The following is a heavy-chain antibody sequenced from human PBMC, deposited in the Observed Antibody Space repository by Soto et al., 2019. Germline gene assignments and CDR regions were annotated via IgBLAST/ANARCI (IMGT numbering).Heavy chain of an antibody. CDR1: GFTFSSHW. D-gene: IGHD3-16*02. V-gene: IGHV3-74*01. CDR3: VRGHVRGNDRHFDY. CDR2: IIGDGNEI. Sequence: EVQLAESGGGLVQPGGSLRLSCAASGFTFSSHWMHWVRQAPGKGLVWVSSIIGDGNEITYADSVKGRFTISRDNAKNTVILQMNSLRAEDTAVYYCVRGHVRGNDRHFDYWGQGTLVTVSS. J-gene: IGHJ4*02.